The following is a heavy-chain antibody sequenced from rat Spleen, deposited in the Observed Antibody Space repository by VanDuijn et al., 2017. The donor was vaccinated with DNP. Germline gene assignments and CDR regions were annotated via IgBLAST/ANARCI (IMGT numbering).Heavy chain of an antibody. Sequence: QVQLKESGPGLVQPSQTLSLTCTVSGFSLTSYNVHWVRQPLGKGLEWMGRMRYNGDTSYKSILKSRLSISRDTSKNQVFLKMNSLQTDDTGTYYCTRDPSYKNYGYFDYWGQGVMVTVSS. CDR3: TRDPSYKNYGYFDY. CDR1: GFSLTSYN. J-gene: IGHJ2*01. V-gene: IGHV2-63*01. CDR2: MRYNGDT. D-gene: IGHD1-10*01.